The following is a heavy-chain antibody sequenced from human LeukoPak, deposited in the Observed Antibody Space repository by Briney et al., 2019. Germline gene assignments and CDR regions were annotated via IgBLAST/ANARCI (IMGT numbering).Heavy chain of an antibody. Sequence: GGSLRPSCAASEFTFSSYWMSWVRQAPGKGLEWVANIKQDGSERNYVDSVKSRFTISRDNAKNSLYLQMNSLRAEDTAVYYCARDGGWYRDYWGQGTLVTVSS. CDR3: ARDGGWYRDY. D-gene: IGHD6-19*01. V-gene: IGHV3-7*01. CDR2: IKQDGSER. J-gene: IGHJ4*02. CDR1: EFTFSSYW.